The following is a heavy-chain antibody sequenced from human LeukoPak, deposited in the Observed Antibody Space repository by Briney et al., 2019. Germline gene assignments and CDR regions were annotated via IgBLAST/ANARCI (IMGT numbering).Heavy chain of an antibody. J-gene: IGHJ4*02. Sequence: ASVKVSCKASGYTFSSYGISWVRQAPGQGLEWMGWISAYNGNTNYAQKLQGRVTMTTDTSTSTAYMELRSLRSDDTAVYYCAREDGRVVDTAMVLDYWGQGTLVTVSS. CDR2: ISAYNGNT. D-gene: IGHD5-18*01. V-gene: IGHV1-18*04. CDR1: GYTFSSYG. CDR3: AREDGRVVDTAMVLDY.